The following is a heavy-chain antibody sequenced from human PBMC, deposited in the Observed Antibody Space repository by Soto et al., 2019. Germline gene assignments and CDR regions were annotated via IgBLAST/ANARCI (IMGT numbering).Heavy chain of an antibody. CDR1: GGTFSSYA. V-gene: IGHV1-69*01. D-gene: IGHD3-10*01. Sequence: QVQLVQSGAEVKKPGSSVKVSCKASGGTFSSYAISWVRQAPGQGLEWMGGIIPIFGTANYAQKFQGRVTITADEPTGTAYMELSSLRSEDTAVYYCARGLVTGSGSYYGGGAFDIWGQGTMVTVSS. CDR3: ARGLVTGSGSYYGGGAFDI. CDR2: IIPIFGTA. J-gene: IGHJ3*02.